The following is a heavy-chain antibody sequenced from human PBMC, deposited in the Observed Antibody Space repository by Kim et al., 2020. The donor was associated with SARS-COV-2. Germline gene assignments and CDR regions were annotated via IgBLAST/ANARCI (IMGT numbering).Heavy chain of an antibody. V-gene: IGHV1-8*01. Sequence: ASVKVSCKASGYTFTSYDINWVRQATGQGLEWMGWMNPKSNNTDYAQKFKGRVTLTRNTSISTAYMELSSLTSDDTAVYYCARGRAGDLGSFYNGGIWFDPWGQGTLVTVSS. CDR3: ARGRAGDLGSFYNGGIWFDP. CDR2: MNPKSNNT. D-gene: IGHD3-10*01. CDR1: GYTFTSYD. J-gene: IGHJ5*02.